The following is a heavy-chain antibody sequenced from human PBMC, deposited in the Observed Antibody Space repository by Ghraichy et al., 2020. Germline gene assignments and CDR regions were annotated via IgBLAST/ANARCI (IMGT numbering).Heavy chain of an antibody. CDR3: ARGYNYALDF. Sequence: SQTLSLTCAISGDSVSSNSVAWHWIRQSPSRGLEWLGRTYYRSEWSKWSNEYAVSMTSRITIIPDTPKNQFSLQMHSVTPEDMAVYYCARGYNYALDFWGQGTLVTVSS. CDR1: GDSVSSNSVA. V-gene: IGHV6-1*01. D-gene: IGHD3-16*01. CDR2: TYYRSEWSKWSN. J-gene: IGHJ4*02.